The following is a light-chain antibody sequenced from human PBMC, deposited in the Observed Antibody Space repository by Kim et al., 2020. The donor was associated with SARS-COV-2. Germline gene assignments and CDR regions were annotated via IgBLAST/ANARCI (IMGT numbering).Light chain of an antibody. J-gene: IGLJ2*01. CDR2: GKD. V-gene: IGLV3-19*01. CDR3: SSRDTSNSHVV. CDR1: SLKTSY. Sequence: ALVQTVKITCQGGSLKTSYATWYQQKPGQAPVLVLYGKDNRPSGIPDRFSGSSSSNTGSLTITGAQAEDEADYYCSSRDTSNSHVVFGGGTQLTVL.